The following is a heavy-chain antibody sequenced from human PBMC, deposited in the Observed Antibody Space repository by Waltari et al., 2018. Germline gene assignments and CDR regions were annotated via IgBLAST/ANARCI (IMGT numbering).Heavy chain of an antibody. D-gene: IGHD6-13*01. CDR1: GGSISSSY. CDR2: IYYSGST. V-gene: IGHV4-59*01. CDR3: ARTTAAGTPRFYYYYYGMDV. J-gene: IGHJ6*02. Sequence: QVQLQESGPGLVKPSETLSLTCTVSGGSISSSYWSWIRQPPGKGLEWIGYIYYSGSTNYNPSLKSRVTISVDTSKNQFSLKLSSVTAADTAVYYCARTTAAGTPRFYYYYYGMDVWGQGTTVTVSS.